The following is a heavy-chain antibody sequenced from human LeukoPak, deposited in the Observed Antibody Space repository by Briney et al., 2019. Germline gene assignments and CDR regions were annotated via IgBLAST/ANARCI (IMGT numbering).Heavy chain of an antibody. CDR3: ARPGDMDLAGHFKH. CDR2: IYPADSDT. CDR1: GSIFCSYF. D-gene: IGHD7-27*01. Sequence: GASLQISAACAGSIFCSYFIAWVRPLPGQGLEWMGIIYPADSDTRYKPSFQGQVTISVDKSIRTAYLHWSSLKASDTAMYYCARPGDMDLAGHFKHWGQGTPVIVSS. V-gene: IGHV5-51*01. J-gene: IGHJ1*01.